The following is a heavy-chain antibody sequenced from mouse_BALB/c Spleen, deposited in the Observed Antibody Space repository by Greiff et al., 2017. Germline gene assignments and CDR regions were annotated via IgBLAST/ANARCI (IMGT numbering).Heavy chain of an antibody. J-gene: IGHJ4*01. V-gene: IGHV1-4*01. Sequence: VQLQQSGAELARPGASVKMSCKASGYTFTSYTMHWVKQRPGQGLEWIGYINPSSGYTNYNQKFKDKATLTADKSSSTAYMQLSSLTSEDSAVYYCARIGIYDGYLMDYWGQGTSVTVSS. D-gene: IGHD2-3*01. CDR1: GYTFTSYT. CDR2: INPSSGYT. CDR3: ARIGIYDGYLMDY.